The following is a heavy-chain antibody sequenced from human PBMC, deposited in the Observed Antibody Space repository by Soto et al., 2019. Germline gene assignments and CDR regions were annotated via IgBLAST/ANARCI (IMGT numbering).Heavy chain of an antibody. CDR3: ARGGAYIYGPQYD. D-gene: IGHD5-18*01. CDR1: GFSFSGYW. V-gene: IGHV3-74*01. J-gene: IGHJ4*02. CDR2: INGDGSST. Sequence: EVQLVESGGGLVQPGGSLRLSCATSGFSFSGYWIHWVRQAPGKGLVWVSHINGDGSSTNYADSVKGRFTISRDYAKNTLYLQMNRLRVEDPAVYYCARGGAYIYGPQYDWGQGNRVTVSS.